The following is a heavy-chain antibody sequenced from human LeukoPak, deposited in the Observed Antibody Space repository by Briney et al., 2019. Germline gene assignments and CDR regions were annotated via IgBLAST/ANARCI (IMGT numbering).Heavy chain of an antibody. CDR2: IYYSGST. J-gene: IGHJ4*02. CDR3: ARATYYYDSSGYDPYYFDY. D-gene: IGHD3-22*01. V-gene: IGHV4-59*08. Sequence: SETLSLTCTVSGGSISSYYWSWIRQPPGKGLEWIGYIYYSGSTNYNPSLKSRVTISVDTSKNQFSLKLSSVTAADTAVYYCARATYYYDSSGYDPYYFDYWGQGTLVTVSS. CDR1: GGSISSYY.